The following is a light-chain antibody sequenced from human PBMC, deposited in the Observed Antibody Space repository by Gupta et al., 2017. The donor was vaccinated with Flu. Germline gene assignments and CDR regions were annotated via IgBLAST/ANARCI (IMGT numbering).Light chain of an antibody. J-gene: IGLJ3*02. CDR2: RND. V-gene: IGLV1-47*01. Sequence: QSVLTQPPSASGPPGPRVTISCSGSSSNIGSNYVYWYQQLPGTAPKLLIYRNDQRPSGVPDRFSGSKSGTSASLAISGLRSEDEGDYYCAAWDDSLSGRLFGGGTKLTVL. CDR3: AAWDDSLSGRL. CDR1: SSNIGSNY.